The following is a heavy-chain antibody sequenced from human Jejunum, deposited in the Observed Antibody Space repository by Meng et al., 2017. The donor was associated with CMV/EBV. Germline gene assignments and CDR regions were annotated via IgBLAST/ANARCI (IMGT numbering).Heavy chain of an antibody. CDR1: GFTFSRHS. J-gene: IGHJ4*02. Sequence: LKRACSASGFTFSRHSMSWVRQAPGKGLKWVASITGSGGNTYYADSVKGRFTISRDNSKNTLYLQMNSLRADDTAVYYCARLSDSWGQGTRVTVSS. V-gene: IGHV3-23*01. CDR3: ARLSDS. CDR2: ITGSGGNT. D-gene: IGHD2-15*01.